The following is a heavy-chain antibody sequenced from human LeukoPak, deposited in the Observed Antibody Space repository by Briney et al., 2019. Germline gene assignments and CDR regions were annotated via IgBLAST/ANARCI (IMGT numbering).Heavy chain of an antibody. D-gene: IGHD6-13*01. CDR2: IYTSGTT. CDR1: GGSISRYY. CDR3: ARHSSSWDFDY. J-gene: IGHJ4*02. Sequence: SETLSLTCTASGGSISRYYWSWMRQPAGEGLEWIGRIYTSGTTNYNPSLKSRVTMSVDTSNNQFSLKLSSVTAADTAVYYCARHSSSWDFDYWGQGTVVTVSS. V-gene: IGHV4-4*07.